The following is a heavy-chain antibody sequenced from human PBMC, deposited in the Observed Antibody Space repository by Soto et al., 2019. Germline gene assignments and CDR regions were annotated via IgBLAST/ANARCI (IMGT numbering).Heavy chain of an antibody. Sequence: GGSLRLSCADSGFTFSSYWMSWVRQAPGQGLEWVANVKYDGSQTYYVGSVKGRFTISRDNAKNSLYLQMKSLRAEDTAVYYCTRDFQGPLDYGMDVWGQGNTVTVSS. CDR3: TRDFQGPLDYGMDV. CDR1: GFTFSSYW. D-gene: IGHD1-1*01. CDR2: VKYDGSQT. V-gene: IGHV3-7*01. J-gene: IGHJ6*02.